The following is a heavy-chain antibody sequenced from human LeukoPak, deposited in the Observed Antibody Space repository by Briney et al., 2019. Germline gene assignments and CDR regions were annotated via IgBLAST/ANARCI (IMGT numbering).Heavy chain of an antibody. V-gene: IGHV3-23*01. Sequence: GGSLRLSCAASGFTFSTYTMSWVRQLPGKGLEWVSTISPSGDITQYADSVKGHFTISRDNSESTLFLQMTSLRAEDTAVYYCARKSSGHYPFDCWGQGTLVTVSS. CDR2: ISPSGDIT. CDR3: ARKSSGHYPFDC. D-gene: IGHD3-22*01. CDR1: GFTFSTYT. J-gene: IGHJ4*02.